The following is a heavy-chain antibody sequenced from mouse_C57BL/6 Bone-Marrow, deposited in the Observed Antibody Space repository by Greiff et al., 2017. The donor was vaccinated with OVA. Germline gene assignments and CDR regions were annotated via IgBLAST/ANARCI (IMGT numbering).Heavy chain of an antibody. D-gene: IGHD2-4*01. V-gene: IGHV1-55*01. CDR1: GYTFTSYW. J-gene: IGHJ3*01. CDR2: IYPGSGST. Sequence: QVHVKQPGAELVKPGASVKMSCKASGYTFTSYWITWVKQRPGQGLEWIGDIYPGSGSTNYNEKFKSKATLTVDTSSSTAYMQLSSLTSEDSAVYYCARWDYDYDRFAYWGQGTLVTVSA. CDR3: ARWDYDYDRFAY.